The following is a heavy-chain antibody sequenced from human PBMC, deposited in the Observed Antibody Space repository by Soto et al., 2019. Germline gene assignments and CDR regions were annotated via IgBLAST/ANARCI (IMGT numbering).Heavy chain of an antibody. CDR2: INHSGST. CDR3: ARGRGAGLVVRRVAVVVTATAQGWLDP. J-gene: IGHJ5*02. V-gene: IGHV4-34*01. Sequence: SETLSLTCAVYGGSFSGYYWSWIRQPPGKGLEWIGEINHSGSTNYNPSLKSRVTISVDTSKNQFSLKLSSVTAADTAVYYCARGRGAGLVVRRVAVVVTATAQGWLDPWGQGPLVTGFS. D-gene: IGHD2-21*02. CDR1: GGSFSGYY.